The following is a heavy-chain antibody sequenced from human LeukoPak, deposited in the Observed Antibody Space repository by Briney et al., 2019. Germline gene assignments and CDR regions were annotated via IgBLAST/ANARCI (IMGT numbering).Heavy chain of an antibody. J-gene: IGHJ4*02. Sequence: GGSLRLSCAASGFTFSSYEMNWVRQAPGKGLEWVSYISSSGSTIYYADSVKGRFTISRDNAKNSLFLQMNSLRAEDTAFYYCARTYYSDTSVYFDYWGQGTLVTVSS. D-gene: IGHD3-22*01. CDR3: ARTYYSDTSVYFDY. CDR1: GFTFSSYE. V-gene: IGHV3-48*03. CDR2: ISSSGSTI.